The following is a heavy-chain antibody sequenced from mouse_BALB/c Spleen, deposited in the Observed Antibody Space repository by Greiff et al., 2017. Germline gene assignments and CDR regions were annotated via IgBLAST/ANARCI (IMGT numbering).Heavy chain of an antibody. V-gene: IGHV1-7*01. J-gene: IGHJ4*01. CDR1: GYTFTSYW. CDR2: INPSTGYT. Sequence: VQLQQSGAELAKPGASVKMSCKASGYTFTSYWMHWVKQRPGQGLEWIGYINPSTGYTEYNQKFKDKATLTADKSSSTAYMQLSSLTSEDSAVYYCARPYPSLYYYAMDYWGQGTSVTVSS. CDR3: ARPYPSLYYYAMDY. D-gene: IGHD1-1*01.